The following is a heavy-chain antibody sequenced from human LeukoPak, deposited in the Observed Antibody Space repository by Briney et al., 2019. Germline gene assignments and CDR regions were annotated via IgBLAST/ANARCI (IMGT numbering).Heavy chain of an antibody. V-gene: IGHV1-2*02. CDR3: ARTEPAPDAFDI. J-gene: IGHJ3*02. CDR1: GYTFTGYY. Sequence: VASVKVSCKASGYTFTGYYMHWVRQAPGQGLEWMGWINPNSGGTNYAQKFQGRVTMTRDASISTAYMELSRLRSDDTAVYYCARTEPAPDAFDIWGQGTMVTVSS. D-gene: IGHD1-26*01. CDR2: INPNSGGT.